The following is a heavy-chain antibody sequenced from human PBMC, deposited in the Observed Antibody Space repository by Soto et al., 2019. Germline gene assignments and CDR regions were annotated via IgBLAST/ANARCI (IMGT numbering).Heavy chain of an antibody. V-gene: IGHV4-61*01. CDR1: GGSVSIGNYY. Sequence: PSDTLSLTCTVSGGSVSIGNYYWSWILHPPGKGLEWIGYIYSSGTTSYKPALKSRLNISVDTSKNQFSLNLSSVTAADTAVYYCARSGYTRGWPPADFDYWGQGTLVTVSS. J-gene: IGHJ4*02. CDR3: ARSGYTRGWPPADFDY. D-gene: IGHD6-19*01. CDR2: IYSSGTT.